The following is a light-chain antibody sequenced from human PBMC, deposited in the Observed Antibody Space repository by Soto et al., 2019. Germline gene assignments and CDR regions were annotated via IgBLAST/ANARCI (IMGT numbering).Light chain of an antibody. CDR3: CSHAGSYPVV. CDR2: DVS. J-gene: IGLJ2*01. V-gene: IGLV2-11*01. Sequence: QSALTQPRSVSGSPGQSVAISCTGSSSDVGGYNYVSWYQQEPGKAPKLMIYDVSQRPPGVPDRFSGSKSGNTASLTISGLQAEDEAEYYCCSHAGSYPVVFGAGTQLTVL. CDR1: SSDVGGYNY.